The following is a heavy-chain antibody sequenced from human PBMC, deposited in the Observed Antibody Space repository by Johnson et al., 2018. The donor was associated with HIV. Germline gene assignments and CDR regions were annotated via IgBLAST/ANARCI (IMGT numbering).Heavy chain of an antibody. V-gene: IGHV3-30-3*01. CDR1: EFTFSTFSRNA. CDR3: ARAVCRGGRCYSHDAFDI. Sequence: VQLVESGGGVVQPGRSLRLSCAASEFTFSTFSRNAMHWVRQAPGKGLEWVAVISYDGTNKYYADSVKGRFTISRDSSKNTLYLQMNSLRAGDTALYYCARAVCRGGRCYSHDAFDIWGQGTMVTVSS. D-gene: IGHD2-15*01. J-gene: IGHJ3*02. CDR2: ISYDGTNK.